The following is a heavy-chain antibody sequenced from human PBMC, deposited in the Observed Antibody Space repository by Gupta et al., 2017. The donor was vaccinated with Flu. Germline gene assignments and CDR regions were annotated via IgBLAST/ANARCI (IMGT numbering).Heavy chain of an antibody. V-gene: IGHV4-59*01. CDR1: GGSISRAY. Sequence: QVQIQDPCPRLVGPSVTLSPTCTVSGGSISRAYWSRIRQPQGKGLEWIGYIYYSGSAYYNPSLKSRVTISVDTSKNQFSLKLSSVTAADTAVYYCARGLSELEMGAFDIWGQGTKVTVSS. J-gene: IGHJ3*02. CDR2: IYYSGSA. CDR3: ARGLSELEMGAFDI. D-gene: IGHD3-3*01.